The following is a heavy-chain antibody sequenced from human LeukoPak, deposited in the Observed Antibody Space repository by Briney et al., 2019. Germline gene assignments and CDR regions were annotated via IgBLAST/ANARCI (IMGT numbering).Heavy chain of an antibody. Sequence: PGESLRLSCAASGFTFSDYCMNWIRQAPGKGLEWVSCISTTSSFTDYADSVRGRFTISRDNAKNSLYLQMNSLTAEDTAVYYCARRSVGLGTSTWLFDYWGQGTLVTVSS. CDR2: ISTTSSFT. CDR1: GFTFSDYC. J-gene: IGHJ4*02. D-gene: IGHD6-13*01. CDR3: ARRSVGLGTSTWLFDY. V-gene: IGHV3-11*03.